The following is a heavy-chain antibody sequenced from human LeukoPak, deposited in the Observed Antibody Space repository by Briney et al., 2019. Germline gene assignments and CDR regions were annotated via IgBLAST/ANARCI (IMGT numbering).Heavy chain of an antibody. D-gene: IGHD6-6*01. Sequence: ASVKVSCKASGYTFTSYGISRVRQAPGQGLEWMGWISAYNGNTNYAQKLQGRVTMTTDTSTSTAYMELRSLRSDDTAVYYCARDPKYSRTTYYYYMDVWGKGTTVTVSS. J-gene: IGHJ6*03. V-gene: IGHV1-18*01. CDR3: ARDPKYSRTTYYYYMDV. CDR1: GYTFTSYG. CDR2: ISAYNGNT.